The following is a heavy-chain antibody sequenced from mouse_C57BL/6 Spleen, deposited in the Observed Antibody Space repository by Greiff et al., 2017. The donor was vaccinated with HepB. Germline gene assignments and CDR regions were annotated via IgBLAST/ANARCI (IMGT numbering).Heavy chain of an antibody. CDR3: ARGGWGVVDFDY. J-gene: IGHJ2*01. CDR1: GFTFSDYY. Sequence: DVMLVESEGGLVQPGSSMKLSCTASGFTFSDYYMAWVRQVPEKGLEWVANINYDGSSTYYLDSLKSRFIISRDNAKNILDLQMSSLKSEDTATYYCARGGWGVVDFDYWGQGTTLTVSS. V-gene: IGHV5-16*01. CDR2: INYDGSST. D-gene: IGHD1-1*01.